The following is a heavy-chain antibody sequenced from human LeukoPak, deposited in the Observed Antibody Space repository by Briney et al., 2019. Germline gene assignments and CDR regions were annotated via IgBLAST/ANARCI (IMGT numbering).Heavy chain of an antibody. Sequence: PGGSLRLSCAASGFTFSSYSMNWVRQAPGKGLEWVSSISSSSSYIYYADSVKGRFTISRDNANNSLYLQMNSLRAEDTAEYYCARGSGSYPSILVDYWGQGTLVTVSS. CDR1: GFTFSSYS. CDR3: ARGSGSYPSILVDY. CDR2: ISSSSSYI. J-gene: IGHJ4*02. V-gene: IGHV3-21*04. D-gene: IGHD1-26*01.